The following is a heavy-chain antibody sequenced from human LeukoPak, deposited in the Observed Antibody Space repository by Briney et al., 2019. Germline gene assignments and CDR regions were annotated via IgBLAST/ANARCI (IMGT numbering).Heavy chain of an antibody. J-gene: IGHJ4*02. CDR3: ARVMIYDSSGYPRYYFDY. Sequence: ASETLSLTCTVSGGSIRSSYYYWGWIRQPPGKGLEWIGSIYDSGSTYYNPSLKSRVTISVDTSKNQFSLKLNSVTAADTAVYYCARVMIYDSSGYPRYYFDYWGQGTLVTVSS. D-gene: IGHD3-22*01. CDR2: IYDSGST. CDR1: GGSIRSSYYY. V-gene: IGHV4-39*01.